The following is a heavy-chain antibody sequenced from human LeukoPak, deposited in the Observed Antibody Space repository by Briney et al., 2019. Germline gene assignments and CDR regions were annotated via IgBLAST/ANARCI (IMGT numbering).Heavy chain of an antibody. CDR1: GLSLSGYW. CDR3: ARGGYSFDY. V-gene: IGHV3-7*01. CDR2: LHADGVEK. D-gene: IGHD5-12*01. Sequence: PGGSLRLSCAASGLSLSGYWMSWVRQAPGKGLEWVARLHADGVEKYYVGSVTGRFTISRDNAKNSLDLQMNSLRVEDTAVYYCARGGYSFDYLGQGTLVTVSS. J-gene: IGHJ4*02.